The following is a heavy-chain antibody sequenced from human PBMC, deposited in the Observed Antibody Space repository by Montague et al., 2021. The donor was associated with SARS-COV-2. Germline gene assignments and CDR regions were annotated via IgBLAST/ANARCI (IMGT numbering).Heavy chain of an antibody. CDR3: ANFRRTQLLFGTLYYGMDV. CDR2: IYASGNT. Sequence: SETLSLTCTVSGSSISNYYWSWIRQPAGKGLEWIGRIYASGNTNYNPSLKSRVTMSVDTSKNHFTLRLSSVTAADTAVYYCANFRRTQLLFGTLYYGMDVWGQGTTVTVSS. D-gene: IGHD2-2*01. V-gene: IGHV4-4*07. J-gene: IGHJ6*02. CDR1: GSSISNYY.